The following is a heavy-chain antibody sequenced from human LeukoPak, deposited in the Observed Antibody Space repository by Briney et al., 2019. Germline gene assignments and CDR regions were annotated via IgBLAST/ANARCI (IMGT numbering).Heavy chain of an antibody. J-gene: IGHJ4*01. CDR1: GFTFSTTA. V-gene: IGHV3-33*06. D-gene: IGHD1-26*01. Sequence: GGSLRLSCAASGFTFSTTAMHWVRQAPGKGLEWVAVIWYDGSNKDYADSVKGRFTISRDNSKNTMYLRMNSLRAEDTAVYYCAKDASAYSGSYFDCWGHGILVTVSS. CDR3: AKDASAYSGSYFDC. CDR2: IWYDGSNK.